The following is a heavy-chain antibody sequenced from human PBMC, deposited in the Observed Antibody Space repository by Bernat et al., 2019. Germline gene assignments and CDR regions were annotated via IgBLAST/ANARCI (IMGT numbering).Heavy chain of an antibody. CDR2: IWYDGSNK. V-gene: IGHV3-33*06. CDR1: GFTFSSYG. J-gene: IGHJ4*02. D-gene: IGHD3-10*02. Sequence: QVQLVESGGGVVQPGRSLRLSCAASGFTFSSYGMHWVRQAPGKGLEWVAVIWYDGSNKYYADSVKGRFTISRDNSKNTLYLQMNSLRAEDTAVYYCAKDNNFDCTGSYLDYWGQGTLVTVSS. CDR3: AKDNNFDCTGSYLDY.